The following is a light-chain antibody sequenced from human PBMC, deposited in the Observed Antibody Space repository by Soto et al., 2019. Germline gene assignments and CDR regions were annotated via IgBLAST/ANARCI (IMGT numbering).Light chain of an antibody. CDR1: QSISSW. CDR2: KAS. Sequence: DIQMTQSPSTLSASVGDRVTITCRASQSISSWLAWYQQKPGKAPKLLISKASSLESGVPSRFSGSGSGTEFTLTISSLQPDDFVTYYCQQYTSYSTFGQGTKVDIK. V-gene: IGKV1-5*03. J-gene: IGKJ1*01. CDR3: QQYTSYST.